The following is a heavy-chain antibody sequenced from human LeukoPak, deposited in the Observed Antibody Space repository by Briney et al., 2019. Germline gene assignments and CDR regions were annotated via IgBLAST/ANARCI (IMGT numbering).Heavy chain of an antibody. D-gene: IGHD6-19*01. Sequence: SQTLSLTCAISGDSVSSNSAGWNWIRQSPSRGLEWLGRTYYRSDWYNDYAMSVEGRITINSDTSKNQFSLQLNSVAPEDTAVYYCAREREVAGYFDFWGRGTLVTVSS. J-gene: IGHJ4*02. CDR1: GDSVSSNSAG. CDR2: TYYRSDWYN. CDR3: AREREVAGYFDF. V-gene: IGHV6-1*01.